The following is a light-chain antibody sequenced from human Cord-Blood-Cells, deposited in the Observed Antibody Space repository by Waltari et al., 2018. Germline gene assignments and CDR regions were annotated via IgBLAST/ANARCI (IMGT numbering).Light chain of an antibody. CDR1: SSDVGGYHY. CDR2: EVS. CDR3: SSYAGSNNFDVV. Sequence: QSALTQPPSASGSPGQSVTIPCTGTSSDVGGYHYVSWYQQHPGKAPTLMIYEVSKRPSGVPDRFSGSKSGNTASLTVSGLQAEDEADYYCSSYAGSNNFDVVFGGGTKLTVL. V-gene: IGLV2-8*01. J-gene: IGLJ2*01.